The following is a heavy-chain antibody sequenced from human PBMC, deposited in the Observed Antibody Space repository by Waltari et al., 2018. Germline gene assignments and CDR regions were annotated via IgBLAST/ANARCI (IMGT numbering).Heavy chain of an antibody. CDR3: AKVCCYPYYYYYYMDV. Sequence: EVQLVESGGGLVQPGGSLRLSCVASGFTFSSYWMHWVRQVPGKGLEWVSAISGSGGSTYYADSVKGRFTISRDNSKNTLYLQMNSLRAEDTAVYYCAKVCCYPYYYYYYMDVWGKGTTVTVSS. J-gene: IGHJ6*03. CDR1: GFTFSSYW. V-gene: IGHV3-23*04. D-gene: IGHD2-15*01. CDR2: ISGSGGST.